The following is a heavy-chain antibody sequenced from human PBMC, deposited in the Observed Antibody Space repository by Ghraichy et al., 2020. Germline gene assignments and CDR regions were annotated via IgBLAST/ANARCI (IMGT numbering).Heavy chain of an antibody. V-gene: IGHV4-61*01. CDR1: GGSVRSGNYY. CDR3: ARDGRYCSDDTCYPGSFDY. Sequence: SETLSLTCIVSGGSVRSGNYYWSWIRQPPGKGLEWIGYIYYSGSTKYNSSLKSRVTISVDTSKNQFSLKLSSVTVADTAVYYCARDGRYCSDDTCYPGSFDYWGQGTLVTVSS. CDR2: IYYSGST. D-gene: IGHD2-15*01. J-gene: IGHJ4*02.